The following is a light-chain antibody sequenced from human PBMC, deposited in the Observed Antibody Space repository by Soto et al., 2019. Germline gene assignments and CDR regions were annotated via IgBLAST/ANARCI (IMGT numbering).Light chain of an antibody. J-gene: IGKJ5*01. CDR3: QQYDNVPFT. Sequence: DIQMTQSPSSLSASVGDRVTIICQARQDITNYLNWYQQKPGKAPKLLIYDASNLETGVPSRFSGSGSGTHFSFTISSLQPEDIATYYCQQYDNVPFTFGEGTRLEMK. CDR1: QDITNY. CDR2: DAS. V-gene: IGKV1-33*01.